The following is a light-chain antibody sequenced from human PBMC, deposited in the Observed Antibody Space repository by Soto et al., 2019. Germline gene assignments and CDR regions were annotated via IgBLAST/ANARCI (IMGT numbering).Light chain of an antibody. CDR2: GVS. Sequence: EIVMTQSPATLSVSPGERATLSCRASQSVSSTLLTWYQQKPGQAPRLLIYGVSSRATGIPDRFSGSGSGTQFTLTISSLQSEDFAVYYCQQHNNWPLTFGGGTKVDIK. J-gene: IGKJ4*01. CDR3: QQHNNWPLT. CDR1: QSVSST. V-gene: IGKV3D-15*01.